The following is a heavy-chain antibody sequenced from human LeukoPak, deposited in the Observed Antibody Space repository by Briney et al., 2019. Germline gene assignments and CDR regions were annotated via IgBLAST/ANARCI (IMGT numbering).Heavy chain of an antibody. CDR3: ARDTVSSGFDS. CDR2: IYYTGST. J-gene: IGHJ4*02. D-gene: IGHD2-8*01. V-gene: IGHV4-31*03. CDR1: GGSISSGGYY. Sequence: SETLSLTCTVSGGSISSGGYYWSWIRQHPGKGLEWIGYIYYTGSTYYNPSLKSRVTMSVDTSKTQFSLKLSSVTAADAAVYYCARDTVSSGFDSWGQGTLVTVSS.